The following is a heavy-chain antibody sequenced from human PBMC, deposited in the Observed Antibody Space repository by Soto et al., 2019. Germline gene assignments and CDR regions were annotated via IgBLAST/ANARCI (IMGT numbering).Heavy chain of an antibody. CDR1: GGSISSGGYY. Sequence: QVQLQESGPGLVKPSQTLSLTCTVSGGSISSGGYYWSWIRPHPGKGREGIGYIYYSGSNYYNPSLKIRVTTSVDTSKNQYSLKLSSVTAADTAVYYCARVWNESMEEWGQGTTVTVS. V-gene: IGHV4-31*03. J-gene: IGHJ6*02. CDR2: IYYSGSN. CDR3: ARVWNESMEE. D-gene: IGHD1-1*01.